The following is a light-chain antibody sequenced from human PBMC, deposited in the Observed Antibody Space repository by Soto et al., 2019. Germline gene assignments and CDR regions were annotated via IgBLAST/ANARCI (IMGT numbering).Light chain of an antibody. V-gene: IGLV2-14*01. J-gene: IGLJ1*01. CDR2: QVT. CDR1: SSDLAIYNY. CDR3: SSYTDSSNYV. Sequence: QSVLTQPASVSGSPGQSITISCTGTSSDLAIYNYVSWYQRQPGKAPKLMIYQVTNRPSGVSNRFSGSGSGNTASLTISGLQAEDEADYYCSSYTDSSNYVFGTGTKATVL.